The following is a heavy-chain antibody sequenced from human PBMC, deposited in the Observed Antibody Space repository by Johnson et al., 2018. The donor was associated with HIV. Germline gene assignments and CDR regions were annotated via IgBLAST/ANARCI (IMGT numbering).Heavy chain of an antibody. V-gene: IGHV3-30-3*01. Sequence: QVQLVESGGGLVQPGGSLRLSCAASEFAFSSYTMHWVRQVPGKGLDWVAVISYTGGSIDYAGSVKGRFTISRDNAKNSLYLQMNSLRVEDTALYYCAKVRSSSTWAHDPFDVWGQGTMVTVSS. CDR3: AKVRSSSTWAHDPFDV. J-gene: IGHJ3*01. D-gene: IGHD6-6*01. CDR2: ISYTGGSI. CDR1: EFAFSSYT.